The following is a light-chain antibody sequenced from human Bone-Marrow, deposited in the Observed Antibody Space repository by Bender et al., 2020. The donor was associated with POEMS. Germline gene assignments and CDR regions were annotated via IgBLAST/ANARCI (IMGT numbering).Light chain of an antibody. Sequence: QSALTQPASVSGSPGQSITISCTGTSSDVGSYNLVSWFQQHPGEAPKLLISEVTKRPSGVPARFSGSKSGSTASLTVSGLQAADEADYYCSSYAISSTLVFGGGTKLTVL. CDR1: SSDVGSYNL. V-gene: IGLV2-14*02. J-gene: IGLJ2*01. CDR2: EVT. CDR3: SSYAISSTLV.